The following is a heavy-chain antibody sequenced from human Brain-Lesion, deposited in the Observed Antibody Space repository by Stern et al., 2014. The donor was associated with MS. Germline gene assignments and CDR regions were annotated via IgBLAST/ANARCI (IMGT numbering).Heavy chain of an antibody. CDR1: GYTLTELS. J-gene: IGHJ4*02. CDR3: ATLSPGAGGNYYRHFDY. D-gene: IGHD1-26*01. Sequence: QLVESGAEVKKPGASVKVSCKVSGYTLTELSMHWVRQAPRKGLEWMGGFDPEDGETIYAQKFQGRVTMTEDTSADTAYMELSSLRSEDTAVYYCATLSPGAGGNYYRHFDYWGQGTLVTVSS. V-gene: IGHV1-24*01. CDR2: FDPEDGET.